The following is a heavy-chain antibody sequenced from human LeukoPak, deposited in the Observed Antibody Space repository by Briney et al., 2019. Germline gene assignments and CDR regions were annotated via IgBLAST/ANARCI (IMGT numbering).Heavy chain of an antibody. J-gene: IGHJ4*02. V-gene: IGHV3-30*02. D-gene: IGHD1-1*01. Sequence: GSLRLSCAASGFTFSSYGMHWVRQAPGKGLEWVAFIRYDGSNKYYADSVKGRFTISRDNAKNSLHLQMNSLRVEDTAVYYCARCTTGRTFGSLREIKRSREIDYWGQGTLVTVSS. CDR2: IRYDGSNK. CDR1: GFTFSSYG. CDR3: ARCTTGRTFGSLREIKRSREIDY.